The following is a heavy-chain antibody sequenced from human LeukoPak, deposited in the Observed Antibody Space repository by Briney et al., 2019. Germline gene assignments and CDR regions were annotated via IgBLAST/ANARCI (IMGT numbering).Heavy chain of an antibody. Sequence: GGSLRLSCAASGFTFSSYAMSWVRQAPGKGLEWVSAISGSGGSTYYADSVKGRFTISRDNAKNSLFLQMNSLRNEDTAVYYCVRDAVTAYWGQGTLVTVSS. J-gene: IGHJ4*02. D-gene: IGHD1-14*01. V-gene: IGHV3-23*01. CDR2: ISGSGGST. CDR1: GFTFSSYA. CDR3: VRDAVTAY.